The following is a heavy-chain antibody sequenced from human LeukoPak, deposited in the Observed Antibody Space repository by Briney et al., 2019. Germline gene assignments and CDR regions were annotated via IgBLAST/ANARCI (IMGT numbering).Heavy chain of an antibody. V-gene: IGHV3-23*01. CDR1: GFTFSNYA. Sequence: GGSLRLSCAASGFTFSNYAMSWVRQAPGKGLEWVSGISSSGVSTYYADSVKGRFTIPRDNSKNTLYLQMNSLRAEDTAVYYCAKDYYVPPSYWGQGTLVTVSS. J-gene: IGHJ4*02. D-gene: IGHD3-10*02. CDR2: ISSSGVST. CDR3: AKDYYVPPSY.